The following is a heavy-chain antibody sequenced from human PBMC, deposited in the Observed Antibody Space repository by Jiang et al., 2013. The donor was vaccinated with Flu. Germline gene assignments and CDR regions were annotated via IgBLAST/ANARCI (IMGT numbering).Heavy chain of an antibody. D-gene: IGHD3-22*01. Sequence: GGSRRDSPRAASELDVTINYMTWVRPGSGEGGVEWVSTIDGAGTPHYAVSVKGRFTISRHSSKNTLYLQMSSLRPEDSAVYFCARERYYDASGYYFYYYGVDVWGQGTTVTVSS. CDR2: IDGAGTP. V-gene: IGHV3-53*04. J-gene: IGHJ6*02. CDR3: ARERYYDASGYYFYYYGVDV. CDR1: ELDVTINY.